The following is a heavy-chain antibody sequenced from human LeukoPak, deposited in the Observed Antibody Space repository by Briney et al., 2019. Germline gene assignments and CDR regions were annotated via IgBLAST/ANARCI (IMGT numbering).Heavy chain of an antibody. CDR3: ARDGCSGGSCYGEYFQH. Sequence: GASVKVSCKASGYTFTGYYMHWVRQAPGQGLEWMGRINRNSGSTSYAQKFQSRVTMTRDTSTSTVYMELSSLRSEDTAVYYCARDGCSGGSCYGEYFQHWGQGTLVTVSS. D-gene: IGHD2-15*01. CDR2: INRNSGST. V-gene: IGHV1-46*01. J-gene: IGHJ1*01. CDR1: GYTFTGYY.